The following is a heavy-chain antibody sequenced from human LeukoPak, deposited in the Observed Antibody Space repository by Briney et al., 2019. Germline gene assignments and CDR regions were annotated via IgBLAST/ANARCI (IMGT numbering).Heavy chain of an antibody. V-gene: IGHV3-48*03. CDR3: AREGSGSIYNWFDP. Sequence: GGSLRLSCAASGFTFSSYEMNWVRQAPGKGLEWVSYISSSGSTIYYADFVKGRFTISRDNTKNSLYLQMNSLRAEDTAVYYCAREGSGSIYNWFDPWGQGTLVTVSS. D-gene: IGHD3-10*01. CDR1: GFTFSSYE. CDR2: ISSSGSTI. J-gene: IGHJ5*02.